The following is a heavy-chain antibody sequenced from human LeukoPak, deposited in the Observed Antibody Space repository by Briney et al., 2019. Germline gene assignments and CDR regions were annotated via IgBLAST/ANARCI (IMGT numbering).Heavy chain of an antibody. CDR1: GYSFTSYG. CDR2: ISPYNGNT. V-gene: IGHV1-18*01. J-gene: IGHJ4*02. CDR3: ARGGISTWHY. D-gene: IGHD6-13*01. Sequence: ASVTVSCKASGYSFTSYGITWVRQAPGQGLEWMGWISPYNGNTNYAQKFQGRVTMTTDTSTTTAYMELRKLRSDDTAVYYCARGGISTWHYWGQGTLVAVSS.